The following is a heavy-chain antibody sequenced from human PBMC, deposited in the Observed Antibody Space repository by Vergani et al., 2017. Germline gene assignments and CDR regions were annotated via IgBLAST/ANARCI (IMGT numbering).Heavy chain of an antibody. J-gene: IGHJ5*02. CDR2: IYYSGST. CDR1: GGSISSYY. V-gene: IGHV4-59*08. CDR3: ARGGGVFDP. Sequence: QVQLQESGPGLVKPSETLSLTCTVSGGSISSYYWSWIRQPPGKGLEWIGYIYYSGSTNYNPSLKSRVTISVDTSKNQFSLKLSSVTAADTAVYYCARGGGVFDPWGQGTLVTVSS. D-gene: IGHD4-23*01.